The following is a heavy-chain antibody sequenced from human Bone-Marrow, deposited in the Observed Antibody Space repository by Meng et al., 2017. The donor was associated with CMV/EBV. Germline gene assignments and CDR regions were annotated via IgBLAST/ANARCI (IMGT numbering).Heavy chain of an antibody. J-gene: IGHJ4*02. CDR2: ISSSSTI. D-gene: IGHD3-3*01. V-gene: IGHV3-48*04. Sequence: GGSLRLSCAASGFTFSSYSMNWVRQAPGKGLEWVSYISSSSTIYYADSVKGRFTISRDNAKNSLYLQMNSLRAEDTAVYYCARDGGNYDGFFYYWGQGTRVTGSS. CDR3: ARDGGNYDGFFYY. CDR1: GFTFSSYS.